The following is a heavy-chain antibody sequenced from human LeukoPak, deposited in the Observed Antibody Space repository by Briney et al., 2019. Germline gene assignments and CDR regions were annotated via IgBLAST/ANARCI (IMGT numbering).Heavy chain of an antibody. V-gene: IGHV3-53*01. CDR3: ASARSEVDCGADCYSAYYFDY. CDR1: GFTFSSYW. Sequence: GGSLRLSCAASGFTFSSYWMSWVRQAPGKGLEWVSVIYSGGSTYYADSVKGRFTISRDNSKNTLYLQMNSLRAEDTAVYYCASARSEVDCGADCYSAYYFDYWGQGTLVTVSS. CDR2: IYSGGST. D-gene: IGHD2-21*02. J-gene: IGHJ4*02.